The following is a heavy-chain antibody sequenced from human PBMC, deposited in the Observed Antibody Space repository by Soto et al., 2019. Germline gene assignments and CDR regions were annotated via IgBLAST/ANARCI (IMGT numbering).Heavy chain of an antibody. CDR1: GGSISSYY. D-gene: IGHD6-13*01. CDR3: ARDYKAAAGWDYYYYGMDV. Sequence: SETLSLTCTVSGGSISSYYWSWIRQPPGKGLEWIGYIYYSGSTNYNPSLKSRVTISVDTSKNQFSLKLSSVTAADTAVYYCARDYKAAAGWDYYYYGMDVWGQGTTVTVSS. CDR2: IYYSGST. J-gene: IGHJ6*02. V-gene: IGHV4-59*01.